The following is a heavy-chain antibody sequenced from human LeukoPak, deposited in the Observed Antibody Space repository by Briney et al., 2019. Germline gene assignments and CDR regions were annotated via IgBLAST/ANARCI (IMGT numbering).Heavy chain of an antibody. D-gene: IGHD1-26*01. Sequence: PSETLSLTCTVSGGSISSSSYYWGWIRQPPGKGLEWIGSIYYSGSTYYNPSLKSRVTISVDTSKNQFSLKLSSVTAADTAVYYCARGIVGAWDYNWFDPWGQGTLVTVSS. CDR1: GGSISSSSYY. V-gene: IGHV4-39*07. J-gene: IGHJ5*02. CDR3: ARGIVGAWDYNWFDP. CDR2: IYYSGST.